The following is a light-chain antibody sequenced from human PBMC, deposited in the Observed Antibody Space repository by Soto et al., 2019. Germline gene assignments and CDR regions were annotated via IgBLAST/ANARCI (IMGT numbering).Light chain of an antibody. V-gene: IGLV2-23*02. J-gene: IGLJ1*01. CDR3: CSYAGSSTYV. CDR2: EVS. Sequence: QSVLTXPASVSGSPGQSITISCPGTSSDVGSYNLVSWYQQHPGKAPKLMIYEVSKRPSGVSNRFSGSKSGNTASLTISGLQAEDEADYYCCSYAGSSTYVFGTGTKVTVL. CDR1: SSDVGSYNL.